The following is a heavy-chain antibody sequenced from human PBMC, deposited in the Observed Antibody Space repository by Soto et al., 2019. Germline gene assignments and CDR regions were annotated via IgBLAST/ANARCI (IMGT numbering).Heavy chain of an antibody. V-gene: IGHV3-33*01. Sequence: QVPLVESGGGVVQPGRSLRLSCAASGFTFSSYGMHWVRQAPGKGLEWVAVIWYDGSNKYYADSVKGRFTISGDNSKNTLYLQMNSLRAEDTAVYYCAREEYCSGGSCGYGMDVWGQGPTVTVSS. J-gene: IGHJ6*02. CDR1: GFTFSSYG. CDR3: AREEYCSGGSCGYGMDV. CDR2: IWYDGSNK. D-gene: IGHD2-15*01.